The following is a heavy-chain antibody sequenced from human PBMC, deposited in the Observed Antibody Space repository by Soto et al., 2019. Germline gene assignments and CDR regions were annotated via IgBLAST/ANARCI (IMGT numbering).Heavy chain of an antibody. D-gene: IGHD3-22*01. CDR2: VYYSGTT. Sequence: SETLSLTCSVSGASINNSDYYWRWIRQTPGKGLEWIGYVYYSGTTDYIPSLKSRLSMSIDNSQNQVTLKLKSVTAAETATYYCARMSYFYDQWYFALWGRGTLVTGSS. CDR1: GASINNSDYY. V-gene: IGHV4-30-4*01. CDR3: ARMSYFYDQWYFAL. J-gene: IGHJ2*01.